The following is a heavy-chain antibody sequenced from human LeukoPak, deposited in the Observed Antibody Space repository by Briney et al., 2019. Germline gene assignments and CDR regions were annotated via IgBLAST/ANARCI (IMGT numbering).Heavy chain of an antibody. D-gene: IGHD3-22*01. CDR3: ARDYDPTYYYDSSGDPPAY. Sequence: GGSLRLSCAASGFTFSSYWMSWVRQAPGKGLEWVANIKQDGSEKYYVDSVKGRFTISRDNAKNSLYLQMNSLRAEDTAVYYCARDYDPTYYYDSSGDPPAYWGQGTLVTVSS. CDR2: IKQDGSEK. CDR1: GFTFSSYW. J-gene: IGHJ4*02. V-gene: IGHV3-7*01.